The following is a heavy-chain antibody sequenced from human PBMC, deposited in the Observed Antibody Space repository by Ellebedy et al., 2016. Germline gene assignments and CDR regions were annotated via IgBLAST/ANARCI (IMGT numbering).Heavy chain of an antibody. CDR3: AREYCSGGSWYPHDNNWFDP. D-gene: IGHD2-15*01. CDR2: IYYSGST. V-gene: IGHV4-61*01. J-gene: IGHJ5*02. CDR1: GGSVSSGSSY. Sequence: SETLSLXXTVSGGSVSSGSSYWSWIRQPPGKGLEWIGYIYYSGSTNYNPSLKSRVTTSVGTAKNQFSLKLSSVTAGDTAVYYCAREYCSGGSWYPHDNNWFDPWGQGTLVTVSS.